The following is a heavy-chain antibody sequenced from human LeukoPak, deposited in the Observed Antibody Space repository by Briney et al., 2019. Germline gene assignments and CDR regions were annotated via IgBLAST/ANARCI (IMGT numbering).Heavy chain of an antibody. J-gene: IGHJ4*02. V-gene: IGHV1-2*02. Sequence: EASVKVSCKASEYIFTGYYIHWVRQAPGQGLEWMGWINPNSGDPNYAQKFQGRVAMTRDTSISTAYMELSRLRSDDAAVYYCARGGPSRGSGFYYFDYWGQGTLVTVSS. CDR1: EYIFTGYY. D-gene: IGHD6-19*01. CDR2: INPNSGDP. CDR3: ARGGPSRGSGFYYFDY.